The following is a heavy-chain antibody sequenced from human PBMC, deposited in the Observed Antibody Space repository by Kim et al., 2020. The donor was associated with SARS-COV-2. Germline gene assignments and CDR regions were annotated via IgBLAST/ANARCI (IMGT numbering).Heavy chain of an antibody. CDR2: IKSKTDGGTT. CDR3: TTDHWFGEADAFDI. V-gene: IGHV3-15*01. Sequence: GGSLRLSCAASGFTFSNAWMSWVRQAPGKGLEWVGRIKSKTDGGTTDYAAPVKGRFTISRDDSKNTLYLQMNSLKTEDTAVYYCTTDHWFGEADAFDIWGQGTMVTVSS. CDR1: GFTFSNAW. D-gene: IGHD3-10*01. J-gene: IGHJ3*02.